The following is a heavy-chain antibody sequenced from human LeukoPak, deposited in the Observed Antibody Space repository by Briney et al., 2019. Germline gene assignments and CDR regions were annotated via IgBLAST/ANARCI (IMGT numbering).Heavy chain of an antibody. Sequence: GGSLRLSCAASGFTFSSYSMNWVRQAPGKGLERVSYISSSSTTIYDADSVKGRFTISRDNAKNSLYLQMNSLRAEDTAVYYCARVLHKRNYDSSAYYGYWGQGTLVTVSS. CDR3: ARVLHKRNYDSSAYYGY. CDR2: ISSSSTTI. V-gene: IGHV3-48*01. D-gene: IGHD3-22*01. J-gene: IGHJ4*02. CDR1: GFTFSSYS.